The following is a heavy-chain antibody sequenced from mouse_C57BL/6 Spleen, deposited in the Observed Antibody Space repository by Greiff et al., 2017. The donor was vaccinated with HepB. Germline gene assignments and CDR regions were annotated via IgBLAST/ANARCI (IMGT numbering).Heavy chain of an antibody. D-gene: IGHD2-4*01. V-gene: IGHV1-26*01. CDR2: INPNNGGT. J-gene: IGHJ4*01. Sequence: EVQLQQSGPELVKPGASVKISCKASGYTFTDYYMNWVKQSHGKSLEWIGDINPNNGGTSYNQKFKGKATLTVDKSSSTAYMELRSLTSEDSAVYYCAREKINHYYAMDYWGQGTSVTVSS. CDR3: AREKINHYYAMDY. CDR1: GYTFTDYY.